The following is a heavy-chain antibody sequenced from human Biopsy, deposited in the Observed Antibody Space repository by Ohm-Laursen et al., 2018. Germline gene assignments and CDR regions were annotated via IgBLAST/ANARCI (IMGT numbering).Heavy chain of an antibody. CDR2: IFNSANT. D-gene: IGHD1-26*01. V-gene: IGHV4-31*01. CDR3: ARDDDGRCLGDTFDL. CDR1: GGSISSGGSY. Sequence: SQTLSLTCTVSGGSISSGGSYWRWIRQRPGKGLEWIGHIFNSANTYYNPSLKNLITISGDTSKNQFSLKLSSVNAADTAVYYCARDDDGRCLGDTFDLWGQGRMVTVSS. J-gene: IGHJ3*01.